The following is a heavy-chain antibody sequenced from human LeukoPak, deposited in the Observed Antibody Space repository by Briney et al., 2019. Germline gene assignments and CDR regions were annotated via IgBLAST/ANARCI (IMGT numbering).Heavy chain of an antibody. Sequence: SETLSLTCTVSGGSISSSSYYWGWIRQPPGKGLEWIVSIYYSGSTYYNPSLKSRVTISVDTSKNQFSLKLSSVTAADTAVYYCARYCGGDCYYYYYGMDVWGQGTTVTVSS. J-gene: IGHJ6*02. CDR2: IYYSGST. CDR3: ARYCGGDCYYYYYGMDV. CDR1: GGSISSSSYY. D-gene: IGHD2-21*02. V-gene: IGHV4-39*01.